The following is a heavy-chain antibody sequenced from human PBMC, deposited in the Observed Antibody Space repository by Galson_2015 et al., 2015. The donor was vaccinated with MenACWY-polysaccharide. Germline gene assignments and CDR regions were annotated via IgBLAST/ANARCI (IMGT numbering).Heavy chain of an antibody. CDR1: GDSINAYY. D-gene: IGHD3-10*01. CDR3: ARVTSVIRGVISN. Sequence: LSLTCTVSGDSINAYYLSWIRQPPGKGLAWIGYIYNSGSTNYNPSLESRVTISVDTSKNQFSLKLNSVTAADTAVYYCARVTSVIRGVISNWGQGTLVTVSS. CDR2: IYNSGST. V-gene: IGHV4-59*01. J-gene: IGHJ4*02.